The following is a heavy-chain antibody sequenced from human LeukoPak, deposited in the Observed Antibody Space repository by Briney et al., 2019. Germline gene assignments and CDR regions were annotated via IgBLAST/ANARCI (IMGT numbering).Heavy chain of an antibody. CDR1: GYIFTAYY. D-gene: IGHD5-12*01. CDR3: ARGGMDIMNTGLWKPLEF. CDR2: INPNNAYT. Sequence: ASLKVSCKASGYIFTAYYIHWVRQAPGQGLEWMGWINPNNAYTDYAQEFQDRVTLTRDTSITTAYLELNRLRSDDTAVYYCARGGMDIMNTGLWKPLEFWGQGALVTVSS. V-gene: IGHV1-2*02. J-gene: IGHJ4*02.